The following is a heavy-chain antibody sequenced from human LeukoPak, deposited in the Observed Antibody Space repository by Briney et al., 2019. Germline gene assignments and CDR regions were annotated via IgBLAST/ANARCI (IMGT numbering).Heavy chain of an antibody. D-gene: IGHD3-10*01. CDR2: INHSGST. CDR1: GGSFSGYY. V-gene: IGHV4-34*01. CDR3: ARGRLYGSAPIGDA. Sequence: QSSETLSLTCAVYGGSFSGYYWSWIRQPPGKGLEWIGEINHSGSTNYNPSLKSRVTISVDTSKNQFSLKLSSVTAADTAVYYCARGRLYGSAPIGDAWGQGTLVTVSS. J-gene: IGHJ5*02.